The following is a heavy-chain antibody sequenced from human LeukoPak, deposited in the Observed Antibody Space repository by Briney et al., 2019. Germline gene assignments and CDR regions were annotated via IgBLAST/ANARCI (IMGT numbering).Heavy chain of an antibody. CDR2: INPSGGST. D-gene: IGHD3-22*01. CDR1: GYTFTSYY. Sequence: EASVKVSCKASGYTFTSYYMHWVRQAPGQGLEWMGIINPSGGSTSYAQKFQGRVTMTRDTSTSTVYMELSSLRSEDTAAYYCARVHSSMYYYDSIDGMDVWGQGTTVTVSS. CDR3: ARVHSSMYYYDSIDGMDV. V-gene: IGHV1-46*01. J-gene: IGHJ6*02.